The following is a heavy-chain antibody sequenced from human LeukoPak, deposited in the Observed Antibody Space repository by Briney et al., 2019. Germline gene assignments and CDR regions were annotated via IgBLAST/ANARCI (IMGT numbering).Heavy chain of an antibody. V-gene: IGHV3-33*03. J-gene: IGHJ4*02. CDR2: IWFDGTRI. CDR1: GSAFSGHG. Sequence: GMSLRLSCAATGSAFSGHGMHWVRQAPGKGLEWLTTIWFDGTRIHYAESVKGRFTISRDNSKNTLYLLMDTLRVDDTAMYYCAKQSGSMGNFDHWGQGTQVTVSS. D-gene: IGHD5-24*01. CDR3: AKQSGSMGNFDH.